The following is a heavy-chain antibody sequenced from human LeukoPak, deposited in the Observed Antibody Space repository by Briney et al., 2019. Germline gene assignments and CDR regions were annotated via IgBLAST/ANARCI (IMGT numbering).Heavy chain of an antibody. CDR2: MSPNSDNR. D-gene: IGHD2-21*02. J-gene: IGHJ3*02. V-gene: IGHV1-8*01. CDR1: GYTLTSYD. Sequence: GASLKVSCKASGYTLTSYDINWVRQAPGQGLEWMGWMSPNSDNRGYEQNFQGRVTMTMDTSISTAYMELSSLRSEDTAVYYCAAIMVVTAGVAFNIWGQGTMVTVSS. CDR3: AAIMVVTAGVAFNI.